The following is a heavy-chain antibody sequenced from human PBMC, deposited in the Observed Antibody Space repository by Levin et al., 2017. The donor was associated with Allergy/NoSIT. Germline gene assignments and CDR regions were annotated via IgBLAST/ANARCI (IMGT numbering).Heavy chain of an antibody. V-gene: IGHV3-48*03. CDR3: ARVWELLQLDY. D-gene: IGHD1-26*01. CDR1: GFTFSSYE. J-gene: IGHJ4*02. Sequence: GGSLRLSCAASGFTFSSYEMNWARQAPGKGLEWVSYISTSGSPIYYADSVKGRFTISRDNAKNSLYLQMNSLRAEDTAVYYCARVWELLQLDYWGQGTLVTVSS. CDR2: ISTSGSPI.